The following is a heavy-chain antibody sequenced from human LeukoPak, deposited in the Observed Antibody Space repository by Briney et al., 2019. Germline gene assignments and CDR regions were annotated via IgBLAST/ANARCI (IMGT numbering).Heavy chain of an antibody. CDR2: IYYSGST. J-gene: IGHJ2*01. CDR3: TRARFAYCASTSCYAHWYFDL. Sequence: SETLSLTFTVSDDSVTSRRYFWTWIRQPPGKGLEWIGYIYYSGSTSYNPSLKSRVPISEDTSKNQFSLKLSSVTAADTAVYYCTRARFAYCASTSCYAHWYFDLWGRGTLVTVSS. CDR1: DDSVTSRRYF. D-gene: IGHD2-2*01. V-gene: IGHV4-61*01.